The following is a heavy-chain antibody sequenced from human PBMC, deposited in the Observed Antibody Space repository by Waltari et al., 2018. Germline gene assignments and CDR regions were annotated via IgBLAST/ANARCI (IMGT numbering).Heavy chain of an antibody. CDR2: IRNNGNNQ. Sequence: QVQLVESGGGVVQPGGSLRLSGAASGFTFSSYGMHWVRQTPGKGLEWVAFIRNNGNNQWYAESVKGRFTISRDDSKNMLFLQMDSLRHEDTAVYYCAKDRSAGYGDYCFDFWGQGILVTVSS. D-gene: IGHD4-17*01. V-gene: IGHV3-30*02. CDR1: GFTFSSYG. J-gene: IGHJ4*02. CDR3: AKDRSAGYGDYCFDF.